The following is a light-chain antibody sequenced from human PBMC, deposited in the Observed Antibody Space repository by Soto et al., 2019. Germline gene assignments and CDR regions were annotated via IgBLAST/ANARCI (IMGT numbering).Light chain of an antibody. Sequence: GCTQSQETLSLCTGERANLSCRASQSVRTSYLAWYQQKPRQAPSLLIYGASSRATGIPDRFSGSGSGTDFTLTISRLEPEDFAVYYCQQYGSSPRAFGQGTKVDIK. CDR1: QSVRTSY. V-gene: IGKV3-20*01. CDR3: QQYGSSPRA. J-gene: IGKJ1*01. CDR2: GAS.